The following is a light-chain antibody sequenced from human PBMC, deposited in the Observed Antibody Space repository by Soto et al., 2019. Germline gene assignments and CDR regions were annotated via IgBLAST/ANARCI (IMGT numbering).Light chain of an antibody. J-gene: IGKJ5*01. CDR1: QGIDSS. Sequence: ILLTQSPSSLSASVGDRVTITCRASQGIDSSFAWYQQKPGKAPKLLIYAASSLQSGVPSRFSGSGSGTDFTLTISSLEPEDFAVYYCQQRSNWSRITFGQGTRLEIK. CDR2: AAS. CDR3: QQRSNWSRIT. V-gene: IGKV1-9*01.